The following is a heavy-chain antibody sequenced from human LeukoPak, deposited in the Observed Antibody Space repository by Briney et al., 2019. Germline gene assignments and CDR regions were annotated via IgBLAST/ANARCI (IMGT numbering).Heavy chain of an antibody. CDR1: GFTFSDYY. Sequence: GGSLRLSCAASGFTFSDYYMSWIRQAPGKGLEWVSYISSSGSTIYYADSVKGRFTISRDNAKNSLYLQMNSLRAEDTAVYYCARDRSRWSRDAFDIWGQGTMVTVSS. D-gene: IGHD1-26*01. CDR2: ISSSGSTI. V-gene: IGHV3-11*01. CDR3: ARDRSRWSRDAFDI. J-gene: IGHJ3*02.